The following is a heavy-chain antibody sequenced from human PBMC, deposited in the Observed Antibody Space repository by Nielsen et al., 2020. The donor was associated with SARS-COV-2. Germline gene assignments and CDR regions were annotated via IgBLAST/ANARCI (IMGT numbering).Heavy chain of an antibody. CDR1: GGSISAGSHY. J-gene: IGHJ4*02. V-gene: IGHV4-61*01. CDR2: IFYRGNT. D-gene: IGHD3-22*01. CDR3: AIYDSSGYQVRY. Sequence: SETLSLTCIVSGGSISAGSHYWSWIRQPPGKGLEWIGYIFYRGNTNYKPSLKSRVTISVDTSKNQFSLKLSSVTAADTAVYYCAIYDSSGYQVRYWGQGTLVTVSS.